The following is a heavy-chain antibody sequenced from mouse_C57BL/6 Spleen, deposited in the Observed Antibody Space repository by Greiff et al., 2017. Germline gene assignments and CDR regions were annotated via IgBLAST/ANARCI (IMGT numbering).Heavy chain of an antibody. CDR3: ARGNITTVLYWYFDV. CDR2: INPNNGGT. Sequence: VQLQQSGPELVKPGASVKISCKASGYTFTDYYMNWVKQSHGKSLEWIGDINPNNGGTSYNQKFKGKATLTVDKSSSTAYMELRSLTSEDSAVYYCARGNITTVLYWYFDVWGTGTTVTVSS. D-gene: IGHD1-1*01. CDR1: GYTFTDYY. J-gene: IGHJ1*03. V-gene: IGHV1-26*01.